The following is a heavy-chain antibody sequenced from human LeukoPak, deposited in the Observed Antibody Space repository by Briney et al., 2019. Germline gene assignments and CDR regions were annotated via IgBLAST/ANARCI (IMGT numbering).Heavy chain of an antibody. D-gene: IGHD7-27*01. CDR2: ISGGGGRT. CDR3: AKDSGDYYFYGMDV. V-gene: IGHV3-23*01. Sequence: GGSLRLSCAASRFTFSSYAMSWVRQAPGKGLEWVSIISGGGGRTYYADSVKGRFTISRDNSKNTLYLQMISLRAGDTAVNYCAKDSGDYYFYGMDVWGQGTTVTVSS. J-gene: IGHJ6*02. CDR1: RFTFSSYA.